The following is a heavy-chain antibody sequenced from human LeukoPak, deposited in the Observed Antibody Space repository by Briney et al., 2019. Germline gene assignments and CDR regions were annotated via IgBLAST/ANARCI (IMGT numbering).Heavy chain of an antibody. CDR1: GFTFDDYT. CDR3: AKDAGYSYGYSYGLFFDY. Sequence: GGSLRLSCAASGFTFDDYTMHWVRQAPWKGLEWVSLISWDGGSTYYADSVKGRFTISRDNSKNSLYLQMNSLRTEDTALYYCAKDAGYSYGYSYGLFFDYWGQGTLVTVSS. D-gene: IGHD5-18*01. J-gene: IGHJ4*02. CDR2: ISWDGGST. V-gene: IGHV3-43*01.